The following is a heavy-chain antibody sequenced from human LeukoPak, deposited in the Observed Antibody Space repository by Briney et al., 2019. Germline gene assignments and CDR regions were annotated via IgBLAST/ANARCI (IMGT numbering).Heavy chain of an antibody. CDR1: GDSVSSNSAA. Sequence: SQTLSLTCAISGDSVSSNSAAWLWLRQSPSRGLEWLGRTYYRSKWYSDYGISVRVRITINPDTSKNHFYLQLKSVTPEDTAVYYCARYGSAWYVDWWGQGTLVTVSS. J-gene: IGHJ4*02. D-gene: IGHD6-19*01. CDR2: TYYRSKWYS. V-gene: IGHV6-1*01. CDR3: ARYGSAWYVDW.